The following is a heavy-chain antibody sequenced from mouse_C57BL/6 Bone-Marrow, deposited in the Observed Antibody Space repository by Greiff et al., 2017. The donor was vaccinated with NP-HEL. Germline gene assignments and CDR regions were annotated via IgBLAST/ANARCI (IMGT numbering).Heavy chain of an antibody. V-gene: IGHV14-2*01. J-gene: IGHJ1*03. CDR2: IDPEDGET. CDR1: GFNIKDYY. D-gene: IGHD4-1*01. Sequence: EVKLVESGAELVKPGASVKLSCTASGFNIKDYYMHWVKQRTEQGLEWIGRIDPEDGETKYAPKFQGKATITADTSSNTAYLQLSSLTSEDTAVYYCAPNWDFFYWYFDVWGTGTTVTVSS. CDR3: APNWDFFYWYFDV.